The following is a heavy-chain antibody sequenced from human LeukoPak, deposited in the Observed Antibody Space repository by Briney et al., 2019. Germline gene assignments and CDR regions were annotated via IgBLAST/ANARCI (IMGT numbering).Heavy chain of an antibody. CDR1: GYTFTSYG. D-gene: IGHD4-17*01. V-gene: IGHV1-18*01. J-gene: IGHJ6*02. Sequence: GTSVKVSCKASGYTFTSYGVSWGRHGPGQGLEWMGWISAYNGNTNYAQKLQGRVTMSTDTSTSTAYMELRSLRSDDPAVYYCARLYGDYADVWGQGTTVTVSS. CDR2: ISAYNGNT. CDR3: ARLYGDYADV.